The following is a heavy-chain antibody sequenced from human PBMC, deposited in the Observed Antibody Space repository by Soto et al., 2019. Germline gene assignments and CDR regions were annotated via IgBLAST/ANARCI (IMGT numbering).Heavy chain of an antibody. CDR3: ARDSKPTIPEVYYYYGMDV. D-gene: IGHD1-1*01. CDR1: GGSVSSGSYY. Sequence: SETLSLTCTVSGGSVSSGSYYWSWIRQPPGKGLEWIGYIYYSGSTNYNPSLKSRVTISVDTSKNQFSLKLSSVTAADTAVYYCARDSKPTIPEVYYYYGMDVWGQGTTVTVSS. CDR2: IYYSGST. J-gene: IGHJ6*02. V-gene: IGHV4-61*01.